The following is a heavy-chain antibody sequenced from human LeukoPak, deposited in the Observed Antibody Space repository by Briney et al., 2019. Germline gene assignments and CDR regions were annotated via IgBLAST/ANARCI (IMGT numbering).Heavy chain of an antibody. CDR1: SYSINNGYH. J-gene: IGHJ6*04. D-gene: IGHD2/OR15-2a*01. CDR3: ARDFPLLSNNYFGMDV. CDR2: IYSTDST. V-gene: IGHV4-38-2*02. Sequence: SETLSLTCVVSSYSINNGYHWGWIRQPPGKGLEWIASIYSTDSTYYNPSLKSRVTMSVDTSKNQFSLKLTSVTAADTAIYYCARDFPLLSNNYFGMDVWGKGTTVTVSS.